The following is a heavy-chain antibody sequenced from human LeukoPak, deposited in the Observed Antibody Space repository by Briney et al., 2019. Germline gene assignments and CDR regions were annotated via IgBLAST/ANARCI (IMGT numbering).Heavy chain of an antibody. D-gene: IGHD1-7*01. CDR1: GFTFRSYA. Sequence: GGSLRLSCAASGFTFRSYAMSWVRQAPGKGLEWVSCISGSGDSTYKADSVKGRFTISRDNSKNTVYLQMNSLRAEDTAVYYCARQRSDWTYANWGQGTLVTVSS. CDR2: ISGSGDST. V-gene: IGHV3-23*01. J-gene: IGHJ4*02. CDR3: ARQRSDWTYAN.